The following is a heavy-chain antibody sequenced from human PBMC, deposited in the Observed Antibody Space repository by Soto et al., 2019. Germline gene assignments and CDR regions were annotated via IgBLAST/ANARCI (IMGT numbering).Heavy chain of an antibody. V-gene: IGHV4-39*01. Sequence: QLQLQESGPGLVKPSETLSLTCTVSGGSISSSSYYWGWIRQPPGKGLEWIGSIYYSGSTYYNPSLKSRVTISVDTSKNQFSLKLSSVTAADTAVYYCAGHSGGDYYYGMDVWGQGTTVTVSS. D-gene: IGHD3-10*01. J-gene: IGHJ6*02. CDR3: AGHSGGDYYYGMDV. CDR2: IYYSGST. CDR1: GGSISSSSYY.